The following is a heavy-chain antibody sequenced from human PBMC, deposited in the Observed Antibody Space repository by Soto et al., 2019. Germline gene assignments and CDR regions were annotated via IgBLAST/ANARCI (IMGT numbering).Heavy chain of an antibody. V-gene: IGHV1-69*13. D-gene: IGHD2-8*01. CDR1: GDVFRSCG. CDR3: ARVRCFNGLCHTADYGMDV. Sequence: ASVKVSCKASGDVFRSCGINWVRQAPGQGLEWMGGIIPISGTTNYAQKFQGRVAITADESTDTVYMELSRLRSEDTAVYFCARVRCFNGLCHTADYGMDVWGQGTTVTVS. CDR2: IIPISGTT. J-gene: IGHJ6*02.